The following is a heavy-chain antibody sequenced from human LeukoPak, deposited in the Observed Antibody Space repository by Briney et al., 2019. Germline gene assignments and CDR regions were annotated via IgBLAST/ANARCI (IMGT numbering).Heavy chain of an antibody. CDR1: GYTFTGYH. CDR3: ARGPNTAFDY. V-gene: IGHV1-2*02. Sequence: ASVKVSCKASGYTFTGYHLHWVRQVPGQGLEWMGWLNPNSGDTNYAQKFQGRVTLTGDTSISAAYMDLGRLTSDDTAVYYCARGPNTAFDYWGQGTLVTVSS. J-gene: IGHJ4*02. CDR2: LNPNSGDT.